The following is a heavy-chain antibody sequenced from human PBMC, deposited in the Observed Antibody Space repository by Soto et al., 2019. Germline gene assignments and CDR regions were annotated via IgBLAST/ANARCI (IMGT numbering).Heavy chain of an antibody. J-gene: IGHJ4*02. CDR2: ISGGGGGT. CDR1: GFIFSNYA. CDR3: PKGSQYDMLTAYHACDC. D-gene: IGHD3-9*01. V-gene: IGHV3-23*01. Sequence: EVQLLESGGGLVQPGGSLRLSCSASGFIFSNYAMSWIRQAPGKGVEWVSSISGGGGGTHYGDSVKGWFTIARDYSKSTRQLQINRLKTECTAVYYWPKGSQYDMLTAYHACDCWCQGSLVTVSS.